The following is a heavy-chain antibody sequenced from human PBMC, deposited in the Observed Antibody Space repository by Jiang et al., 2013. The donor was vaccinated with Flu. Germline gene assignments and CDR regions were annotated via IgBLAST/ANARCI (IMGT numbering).Heavy chain of an antibody. CDR2: ISSSSSYI. Sequence: AASGFTFSSYSMNWVRQAPGKGLEWVSSISSSSSYIYYADSVKGRFTISRDNAKNSLYLQMNSLRAEDTAVYYCARLLAYCGGDCYWPFQHWGQGTLVTVSS. CDR3: ARLLAYCGGDCYWPFQH. V-gene: IGHV3-21*01. CDR1: GFTFSSYS. D-gene: IGHD2-21*02. J-gene: IGHJ1*01.